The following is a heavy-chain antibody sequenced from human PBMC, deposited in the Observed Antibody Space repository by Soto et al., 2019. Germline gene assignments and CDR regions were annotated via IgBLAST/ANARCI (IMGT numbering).Heavy chain of an antibody. CDR2: TSYDGRNK. V-gene: IGHV3-30*18. D-gene: IGHD2-15*01. J-gene: IGHJ4*02. CDR3: AKEHAVAVVVDY. Sequence: QVQLVESGGGVVQPGRSLRLSCAASGFSFSSFGMHWVRQAPGKGLEWVAVTSYDGRNKYYADSVKGRITISRDNSKNALYMQMNILRAEDTAVYYCAKEHAVAVVVDYWGQGTLVTVSS. CDR1: GFSFSSFG.